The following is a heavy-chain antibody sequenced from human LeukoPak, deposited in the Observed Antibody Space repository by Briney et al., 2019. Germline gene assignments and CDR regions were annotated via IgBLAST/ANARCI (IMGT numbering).Heavy chain of an antibody. J-gene: IGHJ4*02. V-gene: IGHV1-69*06. CDR1: GGTFSSYA. Sequence: SVKVSXKASGGTFSSYAISWMRQAPGQGLEWIGGIIPIFGTANYAQKFQGRVTITADKSTSTAYMELSSLRSEDTAVYYCARGPSGGLPYYFDYWGQGTLVTVSS. CDR3: ARGPSGGLPYYFDY. CDR2: IIPIFGTA.